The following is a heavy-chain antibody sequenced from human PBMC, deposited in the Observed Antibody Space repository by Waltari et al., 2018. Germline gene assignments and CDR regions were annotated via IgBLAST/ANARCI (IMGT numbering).Heavy chain of an antibody. CDR3: ARGPPGYDFWSGYSGYYYYMDV. V-gene: IGHV1-69*12. J-gene: IGHJ6*03. CDR2: IIPIFGTA. D-gene: IGHD3-3*01. Sequence: QVQLVQSGAEVKKPGSSVKVSCKASGGTFSSYAISWVRQAPGQGLEWRGGIIPIFGTANYAQKFQGRVTITADESTSTAYMELSSLRSEDTAVYYCARGPPGYDFWSGYSGYYYYMDVWGKGTTVTISS. CDR1: GGTFSSYA.